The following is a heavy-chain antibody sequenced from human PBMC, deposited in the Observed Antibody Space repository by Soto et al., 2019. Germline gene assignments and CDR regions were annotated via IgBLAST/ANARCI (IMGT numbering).Heavy chain of an antibody. CDR2: ISGSGSTI. V-gene: IGHV3-48*03. CDR1: GFTFSSYE. J-gene: IGHJ3*02. Sequence: EVQLVESGGGLVQPGGSLRLSCAASGFTFSSYEMNWVRQAPGKGLEWVSYISGSGSTIYYADSVKGRFTISRDNAKNSLYLQMNSLRAEDTAVYYCARERYGDYADAFDIWGQGTMVTVSS. D-gene: IGHD4-17*01. CDR3: ARERYGDYADAFDI.